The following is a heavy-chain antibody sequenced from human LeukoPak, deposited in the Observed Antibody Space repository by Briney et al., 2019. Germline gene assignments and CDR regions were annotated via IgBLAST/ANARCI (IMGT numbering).Heavy chain of an antibody. Sequence: PGRSLRLSCAASGFTFSNYGMHWVRQAPGKGLEWVAVISSDGSNKYYADSVKGRFIISRDNSKNTLYLQMNSLRAEDTAVFYCAKDRGASSSWYLVFDYWGQGTLVTVSS. V-gene: IGHV3-30*18. CDR3: AKDRGASSSWYLVFDY. CDR1: GFTFSNYG. CDR2: ISSDGSNK. J-gene: IGHJ4*02. D-gene: IGHD6-13*01.